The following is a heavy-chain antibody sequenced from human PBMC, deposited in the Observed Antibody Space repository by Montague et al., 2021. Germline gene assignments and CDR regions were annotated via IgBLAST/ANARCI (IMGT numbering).Heavy chain of an antibody. J-gene: IGHJ5*02. V-gene: IGHV3-23*01. CDR2: ITGIGATT. CDR3: ARERGVSSGVGKLGP. D-gene: IGHD3-22*01. CDR1: GFTFSNCG. Sequence: SLRLSCAASGFTFSNCGMSWVRQAPGKGLEWVSSITGIGATTYYADSVKGRFTISRDNSENTLYLQMNNLRAEDTALYYCARERGVSSGVGKLGPWGQGTLVTVSS.